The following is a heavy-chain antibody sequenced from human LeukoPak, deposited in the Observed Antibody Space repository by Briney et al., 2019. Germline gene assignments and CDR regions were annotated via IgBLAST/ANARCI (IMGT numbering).Heavy chain of an antibody. V-gene: IGHV3-30*02. CDR2: IRYDGSYK. J-gene: IGHJ3*02. Sequence: GGSLRLSCAASGFTFNTYGMHWVRQAPGKGLEWVAFIRYDGSYKYYADSVKGRFTISRDNSKNTLYLQMNSLRAEDTAVYYCAKDMSSDYYDSSGYPGPDAFDIWGQGTMVTVSS. CDR1: GFTFNTYG. D-gene: IGHD3-22*01. CDR3: AKDMSSDYYDSSGYPGPDAFDI.